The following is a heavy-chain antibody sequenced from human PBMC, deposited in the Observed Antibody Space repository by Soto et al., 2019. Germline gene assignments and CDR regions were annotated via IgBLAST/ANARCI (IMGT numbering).Heavy chain of an antibody. CDR1: GGSISSSSYY. J-gene: IGHJ4*02. Sequence: PSETLSLTCTVSGGSISSSSYYWGWIRQPPGKGLEWIGSIYYSGSTYYNPSLKSRVTISVDTSKNQFSLKLSSVTAADTAVYYCARHFGSRVREIAFWGRGTLVTVSS. CDR2: IYYSGST. D-gene: IGHD3-16*01. V-gene: IGHV4-39*01. CDR3: ARHFGSRVREIAF.